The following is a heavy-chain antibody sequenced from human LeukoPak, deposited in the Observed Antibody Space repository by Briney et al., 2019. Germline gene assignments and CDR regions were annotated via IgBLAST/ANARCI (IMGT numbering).Heavy chain of an antibody. CDR2: ISWNSGSI. D-gene: IGHD1-26*01. Sequence: GGSLRLSCAASGFTFDDYAMHWVRQAPGKGLEWVSGISWNSGSIGYADSVKGRFTISRDNAKNSPYLQMNSLRAEDTALYYCAKDMGAYYYYGMDVWGQGTTVTVSS. CDR3: AKDMGAYYYYGMDV. CDR1: GFTFDDYA. J-gene: IGHJ6*02. V-gene: IGHV3-9*01.